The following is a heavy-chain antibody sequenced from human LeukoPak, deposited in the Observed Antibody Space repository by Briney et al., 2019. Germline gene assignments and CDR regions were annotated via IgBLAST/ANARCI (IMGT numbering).Heavy chain of an antibody. Sequence: SETLSLTCTVSGGSISSSSYYWGWIRQPPGEGLEWIGSIYYSGSTYYNPSLKSRVTISVDTSKNQFSLKLSSVTAADTAVYYCASCFGLLWFGEFPLDYWGQGTLVTVSS. V-gene: IGHV4-39*01. J-gene: IGHJ4*02. CDR1: GGSISSSSYY. D-gene: IGHD3-10*01. CDR3: ASCFGLLWFGEFPLDY. CDR2: IYYSGST.